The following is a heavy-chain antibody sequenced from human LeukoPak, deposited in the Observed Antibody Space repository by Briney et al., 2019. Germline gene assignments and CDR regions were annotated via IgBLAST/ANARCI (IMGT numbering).Heavy chain of an antibody. J-gene: IGHJ6*02. CDR2: ISGSGGST. CDR3: AKEGYSSSWYYYYYGMDV. V-gene: IGHV3-23*01. CDR1: GFTFSSYA. D-gene: IGHD6-13*01. Sequence: LSGGSLRLSCAASGFTFSSYAMSWVRQAPGKGLEWVSAISGSGGSTYYADSVKGRFTISRDNSKNTLYLQMNSLRAEDTAVYYCAKEGYSSSWYYYYYGMDVWGQGTTVTVSS.